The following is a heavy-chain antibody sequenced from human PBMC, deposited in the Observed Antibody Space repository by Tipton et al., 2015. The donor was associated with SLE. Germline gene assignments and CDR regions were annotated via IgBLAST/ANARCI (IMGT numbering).Heavy chain of an antibody. J-gene: IGHJ6*03. CDR2: IYTSGST. V-gene: IGHV4-61*02. Sequence: TLSLTCTVSGGSISSGSYSWIWIRQPAGKELEWIGRIYTSGSTNYNPSLKSRVTISVDTSKNQFSLKLSSVTAADTAVYSCARDHQPGGYYYYMDVWGKGPTVTVS. D-gene: IGHD2-2*01. CDR3: ARDHQPGGYYYYMDV. CDR1: GGSISSGSYS.